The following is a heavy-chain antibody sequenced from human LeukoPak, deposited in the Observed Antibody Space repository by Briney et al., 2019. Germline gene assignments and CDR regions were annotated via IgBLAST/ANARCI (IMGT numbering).Heavy chain of an antibody. CDR1: GCTFSSYG. J-gene: IGHJ4*02. CDR3: AKDLSNSGTPFPH. D-gene: IGHD5-12*01. CDR2: NSGSGGSR. V-gene: IGHV3-23*01. Sequence: HPGGSLRLSCAASGCTFSSYGVSWVRQAPGKVLEWVSANSGSGGSRYYADSVKGRFTSSTGKSKNPLELQTNSLRAEDTPIPPCAKDLSNSGTPFPHCGQGTLVTVSS.